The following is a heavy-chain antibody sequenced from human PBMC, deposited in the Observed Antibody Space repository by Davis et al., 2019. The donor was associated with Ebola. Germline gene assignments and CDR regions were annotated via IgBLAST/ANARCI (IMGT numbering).Heavy chain of an antibody. CDR2: ISYDGSNK. CDR1: GFTFSSYA. D-gene: IGHD3-22*01. Sequence: PGGSLRLSCAASGFTFSSYAMHWVRQAPGKGLEWVAVISYDGSNKYYADSVKGRFTISRDNSKNTLYLQMNSLRADDTAVYYCARAKVVVLGFDYWGQGTLVTVSS. CDR3: ARAKVVVLGFDY. V-gene: IGHV3-30-3*01. J-gene: IGHJ4*02.